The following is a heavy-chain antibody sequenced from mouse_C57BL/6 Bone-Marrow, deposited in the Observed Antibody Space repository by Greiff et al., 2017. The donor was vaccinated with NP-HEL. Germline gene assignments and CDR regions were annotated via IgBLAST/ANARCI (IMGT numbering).Heavy chain of an antibody. Sequence: VQLQQSGAELVKPGASVKMSCKASGYTFTSYWITWVKQRPGQGLEWIGDIYPGSGSTNYNEKFKSKATLTVDTSSSTAYMQLSSLTSEDSAVYYCARISPYVYYAMDYWGQGTSVTVSS. CDR3: ARISPYVYYAMDY. CDR2: IYPGSGST. CDR1: GYTFTSYW. D-gene: IGHD2-12*01. J-gene: IGHJ4*01. V-gene: IGHV1-55*01.